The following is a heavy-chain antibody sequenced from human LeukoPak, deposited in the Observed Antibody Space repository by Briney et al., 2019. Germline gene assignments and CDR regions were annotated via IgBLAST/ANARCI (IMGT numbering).Heavy chain of an antibody. CDR2: IKQDGSEK. Sequence: GGSLRLSCAASGFTFSSYATSWVRQAPGKGLEWVANIKQDGSEKYYVDSVKGRFTISRDNAKNSLYLQMNSLRAEDTAVHYCARDLRGAYYYYYGMDVWGQGTTVTVSS. CDR3: ARDLRGAYYYYYGMDV. D-gene: IGHD2-15*01. CDR1: GFTFSSYA. J-gene: IGHJ6*02. V-gene: IGHV3-7*03.